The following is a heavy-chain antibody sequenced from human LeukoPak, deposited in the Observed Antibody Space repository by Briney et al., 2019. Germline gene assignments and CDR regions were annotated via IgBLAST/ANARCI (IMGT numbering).Heavy chain of an antibody. J-gene: IGHJ4*02. CDR3: ARGRYGFRKFDY. CDR1: GYTFTSYD. Sequence: GASVKVSCKASGYTFTSYDINWVRQATGQGLEWMGWMNPNSGNTGYAQKFQGRITMTRNTSISTAYMELSSLRSEDTAVYYCARGRYGFRKFDYWGQGTLVTVSS. CDR2: MNPNSGNT. D-gene: IGHD3-10*01. V-gene: IGHV1-8*01.